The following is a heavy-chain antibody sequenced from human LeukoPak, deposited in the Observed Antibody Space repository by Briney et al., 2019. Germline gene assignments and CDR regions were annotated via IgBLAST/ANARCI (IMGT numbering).Heavy chain of an antibody. CDR3: ATDHTDMYTGFDY. CDR2: INPSNGGT. Sequence: ASVKVSCKASGYTFTGYYMHWVRQAPGQGLEWMGKINPSNGGTNYAQKFQGRVTMTRDTSISTAYMELNSLRSDDTAVYYCATDHTDMYTGFDYWGQGTLATVSS. CDR1: GYTFTGYY. V-gene: IGHV1-2*02. J-gene: IGHJ4*02. D-gene: IGHD5-18*01.